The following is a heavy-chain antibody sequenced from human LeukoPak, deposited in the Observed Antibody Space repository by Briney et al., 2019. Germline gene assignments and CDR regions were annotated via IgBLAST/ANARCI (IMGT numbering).Heavy chain of an antibody. CDR1: GDSISSSTHY. CDR2: IHSIGTT. J-gene: IGHJ5*02. CDR3: ATSYYGSGTYYNWFDP. Sequence: SETLSLTCIVSGDSISSSTHYWGWIRQPPGKGLEWIGYIHSIGTTNYNPSLKSRVTISVDTSKNQFSLKLSSVTAADTAVYYCATSYYGSGTYYNWFDPWGQGTLVTVSS. D-gene: IGHD3-10*01. V-gene: IGHV4-61*05.